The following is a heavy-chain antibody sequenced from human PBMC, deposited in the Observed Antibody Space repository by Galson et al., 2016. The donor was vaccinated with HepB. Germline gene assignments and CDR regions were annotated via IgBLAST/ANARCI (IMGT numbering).Heavy chain of an antibody. D-gene: IGHD1-26*01. J-gene: IGHJ6*03. CDR3: ARRTVASSIVDYFYYYMDV. CDR1: GVSISSYS. V-gene: IGHV4-59*01. CDR2: IYFSGST. Sequence: SETLSLTCTVSGVSISSYSWSWIRQSPGKGLEWIGYIYFSGSTKYNPSLKSRVTISIDTSKNQFSLSLSSVTAADTAVYYCARRTVASSIVDYFYYYMDVWGKGTTGTVSS.